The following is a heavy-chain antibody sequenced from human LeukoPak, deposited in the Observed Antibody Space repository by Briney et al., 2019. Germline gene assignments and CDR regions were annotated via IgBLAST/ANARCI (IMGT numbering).Heavy chain of an antibody. CDR1: GFTFSSYG. Sequence: GRSLRLSCAASGFTFSSYGMHWVRQAPGKGLEWVAVISYDGSNKYYADSVKGRFTISRDNSKNTLYLQMNSLRAEDTAVYYCAKGDSYGDYGLHYFDYWGQGTLVTVSS. CDR2: ISYDGSNK. CDR3: AKGDSYGDYGLHYFDY. V-gene: IGHV3-30*18. J-gene: IGHJ4*02. D-gene: IGHD4-17*01.